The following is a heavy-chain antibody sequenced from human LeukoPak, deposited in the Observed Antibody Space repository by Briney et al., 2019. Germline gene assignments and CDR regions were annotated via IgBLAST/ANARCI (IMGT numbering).Heavy chain of an antibody. CDR1: GYTFTSYG. V-gene: IGHV1-18*01. J-gene: IGHJ4*02. CDR2: ITPFNGNT. Sequence: ASVKVSCKVSGYTFTSYGINWVRQAPGQGLEWMGWITPFNGNTDYAQKFQGRVTMTTDTSTNAAYMELRSLRSDDTAVYYCARDSYDSSGSYFFLKLLDYWGQGTLVAVSS. D-gene: IGHD3-22*01. CDR3: ARDSYDSSGSYFFLKLLDY.